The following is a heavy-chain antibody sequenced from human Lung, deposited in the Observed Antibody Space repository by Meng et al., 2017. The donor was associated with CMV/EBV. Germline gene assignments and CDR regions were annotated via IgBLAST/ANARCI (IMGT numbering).Heavy chain of an antibody. D-gene: IGHD1-1*01. CDR3: AKDGKSGGYFDY. V-gene: IGHV3-30*02. J-gene: IGHJ4*02. CDR2: IWFDGSSK. CDR1: GLSTYG. Sequence: QVELVEGGGGGVQAWGSLRLSCGASGLSTYGMHWVRQVPGKGLEWVAFIWFDGSSKYYADSVKGRFSISRDNSKNTLYLQMNSLRPEDTGVYYCAKDGKSGGYFDYWGQGTLVTVSS.